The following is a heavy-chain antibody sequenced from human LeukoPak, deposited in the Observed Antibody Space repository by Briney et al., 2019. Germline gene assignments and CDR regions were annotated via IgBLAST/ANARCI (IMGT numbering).Heavy chain of an antibody. CDR2: IYHSGST. J-gene: IGHJ4*02. D-gene: IGHD3-10*01. V-gene: IGHV4-38-2*02. CDR1: GYSISSGYY. CDR3: VIMAGY. Sequence: SETLSLTCTVSGYSISSGYYWGWIRQPPGKGLEWIGSIYHSGSTYYNPSLKSRVTISVDTSKNQFSLKLSSVTAEDRGVYYCVIMAGYWGQGTLVTVSS.